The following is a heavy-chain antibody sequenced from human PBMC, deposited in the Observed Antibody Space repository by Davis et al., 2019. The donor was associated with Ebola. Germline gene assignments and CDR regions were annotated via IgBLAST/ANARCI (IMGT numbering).Heavy chain of an antibody. CDR1: GFTFSSYA. CDR3: AKDTAEGYSSSGPVDY. V-gene: IGHV3-23*01. J-gene: IGHJ4*02. D-gene: IGHD6-6*01. CDR2: ISGSGGST. Sequence: PGGSLRLSCAASGFTFSSYAMSWVRQAPGKGLEWVSAISGSGGSTYYADSVKGRFTISRDNSKNTLYLQMNSLRAEDTAVYYCAKDTAEGYSSSGPVDYWGQGTLVTVSS.